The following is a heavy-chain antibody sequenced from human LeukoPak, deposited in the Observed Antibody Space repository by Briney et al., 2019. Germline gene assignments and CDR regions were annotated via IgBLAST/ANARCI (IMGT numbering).Heavy chain of an antibody. Sequence: PGGSLRLSXAASGFIVRSNYMSWVRQAPGKGLEWVSLIYSSGSTYYTASVKGRFTISRDHSKNTLYLQMNSLRAEDAALYYCARGLESCSRGSCFKDWGQGTLVTVSS. J-gene: IGHJ4*02. V-gene: IGHV3-53*01. CDR2: IYSSGST. D-gene: IGHD2-15*01. CDR1: GFIVRSNY. CDR3: ARGLESCSRGSCFKD.